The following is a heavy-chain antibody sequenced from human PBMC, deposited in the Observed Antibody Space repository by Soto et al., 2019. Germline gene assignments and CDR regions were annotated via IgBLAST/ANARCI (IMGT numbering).Heavy chain of an antibody. CDR2: INPNSGGT. Sequence: ASVKVSCKASGYTFTGYYMHWVRQAPGQGLEWMGWINPNSGGTNYAQTFQGRVTMTRDTSISTAYMELSRLRSDDTAVYYCARELGEAVAGIRDFDYWGPGTLVTVSS. J-gene: IGHJ4*02. D-gene: IGHD6-19*01. V-gene: IGHV1-2*02. CDR1: GYTFTGYY. CDR3: ARELGEAVAGIRDFDY.